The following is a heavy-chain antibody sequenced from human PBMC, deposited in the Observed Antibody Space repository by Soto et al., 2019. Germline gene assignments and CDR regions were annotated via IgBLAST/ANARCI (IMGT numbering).Heavy chain of an antibody. Sequence: QVQLVQSGAEMKQPGSSVKVSCQSSGGPFNTYAMNWVRQAPGQGPEWMGDISPMFGAANYAPKFQGRVTITADEPTGTSYMQLSSLTSEDTALYFCAREVQVHTPAFVYWGQGTLVTVSS. CDR2: ISPMFGAA. D-gene: IGHD3-10*01. V-gene: IGHV1-69*19. J-gene: IGHJ4*02. CDR3: AREVQVHTPAFVY. CDR1: GGPFNTYA.